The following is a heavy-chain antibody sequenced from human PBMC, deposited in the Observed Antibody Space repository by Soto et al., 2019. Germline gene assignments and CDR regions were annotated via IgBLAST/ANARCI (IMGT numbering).Heavy chain of an antibody. Sequence: SETLSLTCAVYGGSFSGYYWSWIRQPPGKGLEWIGEINHSGSTNYNPSLKSRVTISVDTSKNQFSLKLSSVTAADTAVYYCARYCSGGSCYSYYYGMDVWGQGTTVTVSS. CDR3: ARYCSGGSCYSYYYGMDV. CDR1: GGSFSGYY. J-gene: IGHJ6*02. CDR2: INHSGST. V-gene: IGHV4-34*01. D-gene: IGHD2-15*01.